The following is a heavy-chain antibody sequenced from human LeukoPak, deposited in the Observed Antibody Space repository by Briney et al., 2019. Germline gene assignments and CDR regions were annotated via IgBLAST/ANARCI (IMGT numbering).Heavy chain of an antibody. CDR1: GYTFTSYY. CDR2: INPSGGST. Sequence: ASVKVSCKASGYTFTSYYMHWVRQAPGQGLEWMGIINPSGGSTSYAQKFQGRVTMTRDTSTSTVYMELSSLRSEDTAVYYCARVGYYDSSGYRPDYYYYYGMDVWDQGTTVTVSS. CDR3: ARVGYYDSSGYRPDYYYYYGMDV. J-gene: IGHJ6*02. D-gene: IGHD3-22*01. V-gene: IGHV1-46*01.